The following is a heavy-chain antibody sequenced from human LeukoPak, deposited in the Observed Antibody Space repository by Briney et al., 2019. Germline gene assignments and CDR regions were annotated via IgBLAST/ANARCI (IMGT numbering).Heavy chain of an antibody. CDR1: GYTFTSYG. D-gene: IGHD3-22*01. V-gene: IGHV1-18*01. Sequence: ASVKVSCKASGYTFTSYGISWVRQAPGQGLEWVGCSSAYNGSTNYAQKLQGRVTMTTDTSTSTAYMELRSLRSDDTAVYYCARVVIYYDSSGYYYVRPRYFDYWGQGTLVTVSS. CDR3: ARVVIYYDSSGYYYVRPRYFDY. CDR2: SSAYNGST. J-gene: IGHJ4*02.